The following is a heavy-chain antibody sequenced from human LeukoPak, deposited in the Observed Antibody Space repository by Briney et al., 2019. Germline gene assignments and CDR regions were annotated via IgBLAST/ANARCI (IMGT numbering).Heavy chain of an antibody. Sequence: GGSLRLSCAASGFTFSNYAMNWVRQAPGKGLEWVSTISNSGGSTYNADSVKGRFTISRDNSKNTLYLQINSLRAEDTAVYYCAKGDGYNSDFDYWGQGTLVTVSS. J-gene: IGHJ4*02. D-gene: IGHD5-24*01. CDR2: ISNSGGST. CDR1: GFTFSNYA. V-gene: IGHV3-23*01. CDR3: AKGDGYNSDFDY.